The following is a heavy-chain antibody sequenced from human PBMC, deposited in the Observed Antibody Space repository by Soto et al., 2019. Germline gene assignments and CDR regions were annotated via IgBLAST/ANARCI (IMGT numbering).Heavy chain of an antibody. D-gene: IGHD6-6*01. V-gene: IGHV3-11*01. CDR1: GFTFSDYY. J-gene: IGHJ4*02. CDR3: ARRPSSSSGFDY. Sequence: QVQLVESGGGLVKPGGSLRLSCAASGFTFSDYYMNWIRQAPGKGLEWVSYISSSSGRTIYYADSVKGRFTISRDNAKNSLYLQMNSLRAEDTAVYYCARRPSSSSGFDYWGQGTLVTVSS. CDR2: ISSSSGRTI.